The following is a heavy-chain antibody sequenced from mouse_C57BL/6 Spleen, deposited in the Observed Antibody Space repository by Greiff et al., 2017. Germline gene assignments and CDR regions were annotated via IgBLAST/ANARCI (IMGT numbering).Heavy chain of an antibody. J-gene: IGHJ4*01. V-gene: IGHV1-22*01. CDR2: INPNNGGT. Sequence: EVMLVESGPELVKPGASVKMSCKASGYTFTDYNMHWVKQSHGKSLEWIGYINPNNGGTSYNQKFKGKATLTVNKSSSTAYMELRSLTSEDSAVYYCARPPITTVVAHVGVDYWGQGTSVTVSS. CDR1: GYTFTDYN. D-gene: IGHD1-1*01. CDR3: ARPPITTVVAHVGVDY.